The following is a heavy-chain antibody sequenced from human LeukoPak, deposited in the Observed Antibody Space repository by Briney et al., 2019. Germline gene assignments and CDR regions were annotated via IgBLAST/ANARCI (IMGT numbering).Heavy chain of an antibody. CDR2: ISGSGGNT. Sequence: GGSLRLSCAASGFTFSSYAMSWVRQAPGKGLEWVSAISGSGGNTYYADSVKGRFTISRDNSKNTLYLQMNSLRAEDTAVYYCAKDIYYDSSGPDYWGQGTLVTVSS. J-gene: IGHJ4*02. CDR3: AKDIYYDSSGPDY. D-gene: IGHD3-22*01. V-gene: IGHV3-23*01. CDR1: GFTFSSYA.